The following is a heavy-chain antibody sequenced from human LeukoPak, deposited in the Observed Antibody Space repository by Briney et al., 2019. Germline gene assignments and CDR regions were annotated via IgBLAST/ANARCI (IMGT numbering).Heavy chain of an antibody. J-gene: IGHJ4*02. D-gene: IGHD4-17*01. CDR2: IFYSGGA. Sequence: SETLSLTCTVSDGSIRSYYWSWIRQPPGKGLEWIGYIFYSGGANYNPSLKSRVTISVDTSKNQFSLKLTSVTAADTAVYYCARDLGYGDYDMWGQGTLVTVSS. CDR3: ARDLGYGDYDM. CDR1: DGSIRSYY. V-gene: IGHV4-59*01.